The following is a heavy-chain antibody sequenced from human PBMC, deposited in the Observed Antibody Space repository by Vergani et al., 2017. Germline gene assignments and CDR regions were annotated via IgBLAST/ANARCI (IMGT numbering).Heavy chain of an antibody. CDR1: GFSFSSHA. Sequence: QVQLAESGGGRVQPGRSLRLSCAASGFSFSSHAIHWVRQAPGKGLEWVAVISNDGSKKYYADSVKGRFTISRDNSKNTLDLQMNSLRTQDTAVYYCAKACLVTSGSLQYGYYMDVWGKGNTVTVS. V-gene: IGHV3-30*18. J-gene: IGHJ6*03. CDR3: AKACLVTSGSLQYGYYMDV. D-gene: IGHD3-10*01. CDR2: ISNDGSKK.